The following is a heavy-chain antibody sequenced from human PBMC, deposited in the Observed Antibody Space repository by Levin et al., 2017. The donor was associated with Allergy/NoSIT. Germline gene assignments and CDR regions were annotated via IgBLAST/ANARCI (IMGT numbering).Heavy chain of an antibody. Sequence: GGSLRLSCTASGFTFGDYAMSWFRQAPGKGLEWVGFIRSKAYGGTTEYAASVRGRFTISRDDSKSIAYLQMNSLKIEDTAVYYCTRDDFRPGAYFDYWGQGILVTVTS. CDR3: TRDDFRPGAYFDY. CDR2: IRSKAYGGTT. J-gene: IGHJ4*02. D-gene: IGHD3-3*01. V-gene: IGHV3-49*03. CDR1: GFTFGDYA.